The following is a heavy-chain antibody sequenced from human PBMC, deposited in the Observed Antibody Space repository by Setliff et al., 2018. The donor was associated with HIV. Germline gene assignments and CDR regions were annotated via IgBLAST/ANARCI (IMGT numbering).Heavy chain of an antibody. V-gene: IGHV3-23*01. CDR1: GLPFYNYW. CDR3: AKELAASGLGYFDS. Sequence: GGSLRLSCVASGLPFYNYWMSWVRQAPGEGLEWVSAILSTGERTFYADSVKGRFTISRDNSKNTVYLQMNSLRAEDTAEYYCAKELAASGLGYFDSWGRGILVTVSS. J-gene: IGHJ4*02. CDR2: ILSTGERT. D-gene: IGHD3-22*01.